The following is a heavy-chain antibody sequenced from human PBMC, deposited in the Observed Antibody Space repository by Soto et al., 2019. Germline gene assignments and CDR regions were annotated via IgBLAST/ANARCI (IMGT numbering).Heavy chain of an antibody. CDR3: AKGGGSKDYYDTSGYYLYYYYAMDV. J-gene: IGHJ6*02. Sequence: EVQLLESGGGLVQPGGSLRLSCAASGFTFSSYAMTWVRQAPGKGLEWVSALSGSGVSTYYADSVKGRFTIYRDNSKNMLYLQMNKLRAEDPAVYYCAKGGGSKDYYDTSGYYLYYYYAMDVWGQGTTVTVSS. V-gene: IGHV3-23*01. D-gene: IGHD3-22*01. CDR2: LSGSGVST. CDR1: GFTFSSYA.